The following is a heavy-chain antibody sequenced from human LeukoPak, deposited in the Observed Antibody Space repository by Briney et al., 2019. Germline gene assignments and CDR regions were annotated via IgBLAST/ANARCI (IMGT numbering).Heavy chain of an antibody. CDR2: IYYSGST. CDR3: ARGGAAARLQYNYYHRMDV. V-gene: IGHV4-59*11. Sequence: SEALSLTCSVSGGYISSHYWSWIRQPPGKGLEWIGYIYYSGSTNYNPSLMSRVTISVDTSKNQFSLRLSSVTAADTAVYYCARGGAAARLQYNYYHRMDVWGKGTTVTVSS. D-gene: IGHD6-13*01. CDR1: GGYISSHY. J-gene: IGHJ6*04.